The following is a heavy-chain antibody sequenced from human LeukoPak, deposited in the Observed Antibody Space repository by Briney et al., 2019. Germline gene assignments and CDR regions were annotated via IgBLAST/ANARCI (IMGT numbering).Heavy chain of an antibody. V-gene: IGHV4-30-4*01. J-gene: IGHJ4*02. CDR3: ARGDSSTWSFKI. CDR1: GGSISSGDYY. D-gene: IGHD6-13*01. Sequence: SQTLSLTCTVSGGSISSGDYYWSWIRQPPGKGLEWIAYIYYSGSTSYNPSLKSRVTISVDTSKNQFSLELNSVTAADTAVYYCARGDSSTWSFKIWGQGTLVTVSS. CDR2: IYYSGST.